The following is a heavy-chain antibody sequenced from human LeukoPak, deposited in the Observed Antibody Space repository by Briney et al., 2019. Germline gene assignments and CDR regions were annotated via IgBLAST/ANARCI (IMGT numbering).Heavy chain of an antibody. CDR2: VYYSGTT. V-gene: IGHV4-59*08. D-gene: IGHD3-16*02. CDR3: ARQHYLGELSLPWFDP. Sequence: SETLSLTCTVSGGSIGSYYWNWIRQPPGKGLEWIGYVYYSGTTNYNPSLKSRVTISVDTSKNQFSLKLSSVTATDTAMYYCARQHYLGELSLPWFDPWGQGTVVTVSS. CDR1: GGSIGSYY. J-gene: IGHJ5*02.